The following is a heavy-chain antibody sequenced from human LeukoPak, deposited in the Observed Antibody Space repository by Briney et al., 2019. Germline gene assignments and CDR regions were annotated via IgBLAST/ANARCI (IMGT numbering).Heavy chain of an antibody. V-gene: IGHV5-51*01. Sequence: GESLKISCKGSGYSFTSYWIGWVRQMPGKGLEWMGIIYPGDSDTRYSPSFQGQVTISADKSISTAYLQWSSLKASDTAMYYCARHGPRGGYYYYMDVWGKGTTVTVSS. J-gene: IGHJ6*03. CDR1: GYSFTSYW. D-gene: IGHD3-10*01. CDR3: ARHGPRGGYYYYMDV. CDR2: IYPGDSDT.